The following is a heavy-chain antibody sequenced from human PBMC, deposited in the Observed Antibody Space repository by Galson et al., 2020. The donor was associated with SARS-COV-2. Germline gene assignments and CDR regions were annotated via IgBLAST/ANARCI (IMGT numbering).Heavy chain of an antibody. CDR2: IYTSGST. Sequence: SETLSLTCTVSGGSISSYYWSWIRQPAGKGLEWIGHIYTSGSTSYNPSLKSRVTMSVDTSKNQFSLKLTSVTAADTAVYYCAREGLYYFVSSGYRNDAFDIWGQGTMVTVSS. CDR1: GGSISSYY. D-gene: IGHD3-22*01. J-gene: IGHJ3*02. V-gene: IGHV4-4*07. CDR3: AREGLYYFVSSGYRNDAFDI.